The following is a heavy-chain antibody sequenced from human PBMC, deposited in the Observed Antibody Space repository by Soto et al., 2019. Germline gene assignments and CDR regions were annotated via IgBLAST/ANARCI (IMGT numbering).Heavy chain of an antibody. J-gene: IGHJ4*02. D-gene: IGHD6-19*01. CDR3: AVAVAGPTAIGY. CDR2: INSDGSST. Sequence: EVQLVECGGGLVQPGGSLRRSCAASGFTFGSYWMHWVRQAPGKGLVWVSRINSDGSSTSYADSVKGRFTISRDNAKNTLYLQMNSLRAEDTAVYYCAVAVAGPTAIGYWGQGTLVTVSS. CDR1: GFTFGSYW. V-gene: IGHV3-74*01.